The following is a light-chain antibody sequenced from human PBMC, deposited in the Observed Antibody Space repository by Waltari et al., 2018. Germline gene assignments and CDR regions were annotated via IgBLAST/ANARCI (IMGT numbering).Light chain of an antibody. CDR2: DAS. J-gene: IGKJ3*01. CDR1: QSVTSY. Sequence: EIVLTQSPATLSLSPGERATLSCRASQSVTSYLAWYQQKPGQAPRLLIYDASKRATGIPARVSGSGSVTDFTLTISSLEPEDFAVYYCQQRSNWLFTFGPGTKVGLK. CDR3: QQRSNWLFT. V-gene: IGKV3-11*01.